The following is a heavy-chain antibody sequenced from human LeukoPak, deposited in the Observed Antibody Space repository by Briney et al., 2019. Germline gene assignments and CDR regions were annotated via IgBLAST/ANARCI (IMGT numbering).Heavy chain of an antibody. V-gene: IGHV4-4*08. CDR1: GGSISSYY. J-gene: IGHJ5*02. Sequence: PSETLSLTCTVSGGSISSYYWSWIRQPPGKGLEWIGYIYTSGSTNYNPSLKSRVTISVDTSKNQFSLKLSSVTAADTAVYYCARDPGYSYGGWDPNWFDPWGQGTLVTVSS. CDR3: ARDPGYSYGGWDPNWFDP. CDR2: IYTSGST. D-gene: IGHD5-18*01.